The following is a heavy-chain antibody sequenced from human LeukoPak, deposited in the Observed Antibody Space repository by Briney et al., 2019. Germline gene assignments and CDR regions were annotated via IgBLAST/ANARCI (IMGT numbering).Heavy chain of an antibody. Sequence: PSETLSLTCTVAGGSISSDVHYWDWIRQAPGKGLGWIGSLLYNGNTWYNPSLESRVTISVDTSENQFSLKLSSVTAADTAVYHCARDQSGGYYFDYWGQGTLVTVSS. CDR2: LLYNGNT. J-gene: IGHJ4*02. V-gene: IGHV4-39*07. CDR1: GGSISSDVHY. D-gene: IGHD3-10*01. CDR3: ARDQSGGYYFDY.